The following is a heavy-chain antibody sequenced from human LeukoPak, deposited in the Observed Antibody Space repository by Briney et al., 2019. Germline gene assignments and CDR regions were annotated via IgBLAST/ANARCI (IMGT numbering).Heavy chain of an antibody. D-gene: IGHD5-18*01. J-gene: IGHJ4*02. CDR1: GGSISSYY. CDR3: ARESYSYGYDY. Sequence: PSETLSLTCTVPGGSISSYYWSWIRQPPGKGLEWIGYIYYSGSTNYNPSLKSRATISVDTSKNQFSLKLSSVTAADTAVYYCARESYSYGYDYWGQGTLVTVSS. V-gene: IGHV4-59*01. CDR2: IYYSGST.